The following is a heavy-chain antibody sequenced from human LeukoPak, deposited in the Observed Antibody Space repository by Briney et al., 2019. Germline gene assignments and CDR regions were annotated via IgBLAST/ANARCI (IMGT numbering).Heavy chain of an antibody. CDR3: SRGYCSGGSCSGGDY. CDR2: ITTRSSDI. D-gene: IGHD2-15*01. CDR1: NFYFSIYN. V-gene: IGHV3-21*06. Sequence: GGSLRLSCAASNFYFSIYNMNWVRQAPGKGLEWVASITTRSSDIYYADFVKGRFTISRDDAKNSLFLQMNSLGVDDTAMYYCSRGYCSGGSCSGGDYWGQGTLVTVSS. J-gene: IGHJ4*02.